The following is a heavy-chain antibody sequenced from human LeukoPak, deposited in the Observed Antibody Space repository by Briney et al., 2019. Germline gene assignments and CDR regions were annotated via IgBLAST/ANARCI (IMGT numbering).Heavy chain of an antibody. Sequence: ASVKVSCKASGYTFTSYYMHWVRQAPGQGLEWMGIINPSGGSTSYAQKFQGRVTMTRDMSTSTVYMELSSPRSEDTAVYYCARDRDIVVVVAATLKQSYYYMDVWGKGTTVTVSS. CDR3: ARDRDIVVVVAATLKQSYYYMDV. V-gene: IGHV1-46*01. J-gene: IGHJ6*03. CDR2: INPSGGST. CDR1: GYTFTSYY. D-gene: IGHD2-15*01.